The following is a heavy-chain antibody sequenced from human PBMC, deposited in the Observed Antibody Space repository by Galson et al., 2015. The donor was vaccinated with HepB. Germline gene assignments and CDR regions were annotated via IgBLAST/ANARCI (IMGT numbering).Heavy chain of an antibody. CDR1: GFSITTAGVG. CDR2: IYWDDAK. CDR3: AHRPLTFRYDAGGYWNYFDA. J-gene: IGHJ4*02. V-gene: IGHV2-5*02. Sequence: PALVTPPQTLTLTCTLSGFSITTAGVGVGWIRPPPGGALEWLGLIYWDDAKHYSPTLKNRVAITKDTSKNLVVLTMTNMDPIDTGTYFCAHRPLTFRYDAGGYWNYFDAWGPGMLVTVSS. D-gene: IGHD3-22*01.